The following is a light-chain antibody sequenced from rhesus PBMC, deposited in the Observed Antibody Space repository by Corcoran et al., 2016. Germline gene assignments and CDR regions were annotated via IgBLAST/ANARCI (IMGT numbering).Light chain of an antibody. Sequence: DIQMTQSPSSLSASVGDRVTITCRASQTISSYLAWYRQKPGKVHKLLIYAASTLQSGVPSRFSGSGSGTDFTLTISSLQPEDFATYYCQQYNSAPLTFGPGTKLDIK. V-gene: IGKV1S8*01. J-gene: IGKJ3*01. CDR3: QQYNSAPLT. CDR2: AAS. CDR1: QTISSY.